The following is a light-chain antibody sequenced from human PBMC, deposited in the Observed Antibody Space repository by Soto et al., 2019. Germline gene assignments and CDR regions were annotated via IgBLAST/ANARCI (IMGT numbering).Light chain of an antibody. Sequence: QSDLTQPASVSGSPGQSITISCTGTSSDVGGYNYVSWYQQHPGKAPKLMIYDVSNRPSGVSNRFSGSKSGNTASLTISGLQAEDEADYYCSSYTRSSFYVFGTGTKVTVL. J-gene: IGLJ1*01. CDR3: SSYTRSSFYV. V-gene: IGLV2-14*01. CDR2: DVS. CDR1: SSDVGGYNY.